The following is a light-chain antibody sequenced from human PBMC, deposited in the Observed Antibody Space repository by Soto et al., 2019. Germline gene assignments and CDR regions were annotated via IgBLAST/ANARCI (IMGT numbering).Light chain of an antibody. Sequence: DIQRTQSPSTLSSSVGDRVTITCRASQSVTTWLAWYQQKPVKAPKLLIYKASNLESGLPSRFTGSGSGTEFTLTISSLQSDDFATYYCQQYSTYPITFGQGTRLEIK. V-gene: IGKV1-5*03. J-gene: IGKJ5*01. CDR1: QSVTTW. CDR3: QQYSTYPIT. CDR2: KAS.